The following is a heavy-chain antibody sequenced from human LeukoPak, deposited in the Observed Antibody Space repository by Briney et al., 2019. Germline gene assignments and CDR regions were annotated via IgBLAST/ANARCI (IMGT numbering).Heavy chain of an antibody. J-gene: IGHJ3*02. CDR3: ASHFDFPNAFDI. Sequence: SETLSLTCTVSGGSISSGDYYWAWIRQPPGNGLEWIGTIYYSGRTYYNPSLKSRVTISVDTSKNQYSLRLSSVTAADTAVYYCASHFDFPNAFDIWGQGTMVTVSS. CDR1: GGSISSGDYY. CDR2: IYYSGRT. V-gene: IGHV4-39*01. D-gene: IGHD3-3*01.